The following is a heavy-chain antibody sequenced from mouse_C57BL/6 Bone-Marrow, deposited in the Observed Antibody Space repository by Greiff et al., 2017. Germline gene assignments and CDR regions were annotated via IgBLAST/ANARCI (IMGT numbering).Heavy chain of an antibody. J-gene: IGHJ4*01. CDR1: GFNIKDDY. CDR3: TSDYFVDYGYDEGASYAMDY. V-gene: IGHV14-4*01. CDR2: IDPETGDT. D-gene: IGHD2-2*01. Sequence: EVQLQQSGAELVRPGASVKLSCTASGFNIKDDYMHWVKQRPEQGLEWIGWIDPETGDTVYASKFPGKATITADTSTNTAYLQLSSLTYEDTSVYYCTSDYFVDYGYDEGASYAMDYWGQGTSVTVSS.